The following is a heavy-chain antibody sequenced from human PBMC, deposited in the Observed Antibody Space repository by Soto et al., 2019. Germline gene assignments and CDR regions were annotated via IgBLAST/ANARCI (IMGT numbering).Heavy chain of an antibody. V-gene: IGHV3-33*01. Sequence: HPGGSLRLSCEASGFTFSSYGMHWVRQAPGKGLEWVAIIWYDGSNKYYIDSVKGRFTISRDNSKNTLYLQMNSLRVEDTAVYYCARDFCVNGACPPHYYYDMDVWGQGTTVTVSS. CDR1: GFTFSSYG. CDR3: ARDFCVNGACPPHYYYDMDV. J-gene: IGHJ6*02. CDR2: IWYDGSNK. D-gene: IGHD2-8*01.